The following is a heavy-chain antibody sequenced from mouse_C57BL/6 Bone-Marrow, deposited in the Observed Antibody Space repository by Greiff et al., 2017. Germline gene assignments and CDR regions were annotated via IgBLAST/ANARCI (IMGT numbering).Heavy chain of an antibody. CDR2: LYPGSGNT. D-gene: IGHD1-1*01. CDR3: AREDDYGSSYEAMDY. CDR1: GYTFTDYY. Sequence: QVQLKESGAELVRPGASVKLSCKASGYTFTDYYINWVKQRPGQGLEWIARLYPGSGNTYYNEKFKGKATLTAEKSSSTAYMQLSSLTSEDAAVYFCAREDDYGSSYEAMDYWGQGTSVTVSS. J-gene: IGHJ4*01. V-gene: IGHV1-76*01.